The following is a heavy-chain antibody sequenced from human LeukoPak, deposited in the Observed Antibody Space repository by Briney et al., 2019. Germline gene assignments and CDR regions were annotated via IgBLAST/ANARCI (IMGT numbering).Heavy chain of an antibody. D-gene: IGHD3-10*01. CDR1: GYTFTGYY. CDR3: ARTAITMVRGGDYMDV. Sequence: ASVKVPCKASGYTFTGYYMHWVRQAPGQGLEWMGWINPNSGGTNYAQKFQGRVTMTRDTSISTAYMELSRLRSDDTAVYYCARTAITMVRGGDYMDVWAKGPRSPSP. J-gene: IGHJ6*03. V-gene: IGHV1-2*02. CDR2: INPNSGGT.